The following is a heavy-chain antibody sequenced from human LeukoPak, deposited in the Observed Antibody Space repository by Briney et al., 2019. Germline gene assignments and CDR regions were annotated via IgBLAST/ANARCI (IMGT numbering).Heavy chain of an antibody. J-gene: IGHJ6*03. CDR3: ARGYKQWLAENYYYYYMDV. D-gene: IGHD6-19*01. V-gene: IGHV1-8*03. CDR2: MNPNSGNT. CDR1: GYTFTSYD. Sequence: ASVKVSCKASGYTFTSYDINWVRQATGQGLEWMGWMNPNSGNTGYAQKFQGRVTITRNTSISTAYMELSSLRSEDTAVYYCARGYKQWLAENYYYYYMDVWGKGTTVTVSS.